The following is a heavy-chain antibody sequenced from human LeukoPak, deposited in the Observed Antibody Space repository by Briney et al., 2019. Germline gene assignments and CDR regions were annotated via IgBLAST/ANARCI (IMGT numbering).Heavy chain of an antibody. J-gene: IGHJ4*02. Sequence: GGSLRLFCAASGFTFSSYGMHWVRQAPGKGLEWVAVISYDGSNKYYADSVKGRFTISRDNSKNTLYLQMNSLRAEDTAVYYCAKDPNSERIDYWGQGTLVTVSS. D-gene: IGHD3-10*01. V-gene: IGHV3-30*18. CDR2: ISYDGSNK. CDR3: AKDPNSERIDY. CDR1: GFTFSSYG.